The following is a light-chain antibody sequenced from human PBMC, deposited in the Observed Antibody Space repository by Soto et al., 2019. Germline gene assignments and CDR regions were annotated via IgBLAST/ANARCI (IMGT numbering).Light chain of an antibody. CDR2: DVS. CDR3: NSYTSSSTYV. CDR1: SSDVGGYNY. Sequence: LTQPASGKSVAVRARSIFYKETSSDVGGYNYVSWYQQHPGKAPKLMIYDVSNRPSGVSNRFSGSKSGNTASLTISGLQAEDEADYYCNSYTSSSTYVFGTGTKVTVL. V-gene: IGLV2-14*01. J-gene: IGLJ1*01.